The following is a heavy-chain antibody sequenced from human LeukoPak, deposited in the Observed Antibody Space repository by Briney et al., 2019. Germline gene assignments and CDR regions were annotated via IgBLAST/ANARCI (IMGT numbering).Heavy chain of an antibody. J-gene: IGHJ5*02. D-gene: IGHD2-2*01. V-gene: IGHV1-2*02. CDR2: INPNSGGT. CDR3: ARDQMGRYCSSTSCWLDP. Sequence: ASVKVSCKASGYTFTNYGISWVRQAPGQGLEWMGWINPNSGGTNYAQKFQGRVTMTRDTSISTAYMELSRLRSDDTAVYYCARDQMGRYCSSTSCWLDPWGQGTLVTVSS. CDR1: GYTFTNYG.